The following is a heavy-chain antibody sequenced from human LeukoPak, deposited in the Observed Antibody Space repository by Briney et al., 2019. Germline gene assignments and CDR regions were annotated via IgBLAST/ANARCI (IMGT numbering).Heavy chain of an antibody. CDR3: ARDPYVWHVLDY. CDR2: ILNDGNNK. CDR1: GFTFSSHA. Sequence: QPGGSLRLSCAGSGFTFSSHAMHWVRQAPGKGLEWVAVILNDGNNKYYADSVKGRFTISRDNSKNTLYLQMNSLRAEDTAVYYCARDPYVWHVLDYWGQGTLVTVSS. D-gene: IGHD3-10*02. V-gene: IGHV3-30-3*01. J-gene: IGHJ4*02.